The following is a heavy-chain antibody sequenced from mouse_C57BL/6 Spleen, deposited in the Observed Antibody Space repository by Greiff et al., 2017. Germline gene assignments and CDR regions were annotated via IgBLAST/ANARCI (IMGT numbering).Heavy chain of an antibody. J-gene: IGHJ2*01. V-gene: IGHV5-4*03. CDR3: ARALYGNYGFDY. Sequence: DVKLVESGGGLVKPGGSLKLSCAASGFTFSSYAMSWVRQTPEKRLEWVATISDGGSYTYYPDNVKGRFTISRDNAKNNLYLQMSHLKSEDTAMYYCARALYGNYGFDYWGQGTTLTVSS. CDR2: ISDGGSYT. CDR1: GFTFSSYA. D-gene: IGHD2-1*01.